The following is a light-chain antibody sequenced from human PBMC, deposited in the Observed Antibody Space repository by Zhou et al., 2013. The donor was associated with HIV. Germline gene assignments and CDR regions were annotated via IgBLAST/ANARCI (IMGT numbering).Light chain of an antibody. CDR3: QQYDKWPLT. V-gene: IGKV3-20*01. J-gene: IGKJ4*01. CDR1: QSLSSSY. Sequence: EIVLTQSPGTLSLSPGERATLSSRASQSLSSSYLAWYQQKPGQAPRLLIYGASSRATGIPARFSGSGSGTEFTLTISSMQSEDFAAYYCQQYDKWPLTFGGGTKVEIK. CDR2: GAS.